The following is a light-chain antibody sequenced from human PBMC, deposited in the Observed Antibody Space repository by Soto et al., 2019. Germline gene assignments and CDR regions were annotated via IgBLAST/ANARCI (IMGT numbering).Light chain of an antibody. CDR1: QSVSSN. J-gene: IGKJ2*01. CDR2: GAS. CDR3: QQYNNWPPLMYT. V-gene: IGKV3-15*01. Sequence: EIVMTQSPATLSVSPGERATLSCRASQSVSSNLAGYQQKPGQAPSLLIYGASTRATGIPARFSGSGSGTEFTLTISSLQSEDFAVYYCQQYNNWPPLMYTFGQGTKLEIK.